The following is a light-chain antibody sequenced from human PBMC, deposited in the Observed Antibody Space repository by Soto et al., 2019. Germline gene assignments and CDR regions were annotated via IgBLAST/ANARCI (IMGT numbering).Light chain of an antibody. CDR1: QTVSITY. CDR2: GAS. J-gene: IGKJ5*01. CDR3: QQYGSSPLIS. V-gene: IGKV3-20*01. Sequence: IVMTHSPDTLSVSPGESSTLSCRASQTVSITYLTWYQQKPGQAPRLLIFGASKRATGIPDRFSGSGSGRDFTLTISGLEPEDFAVYYCQQYGSSPLISFGQGTRLEIK.